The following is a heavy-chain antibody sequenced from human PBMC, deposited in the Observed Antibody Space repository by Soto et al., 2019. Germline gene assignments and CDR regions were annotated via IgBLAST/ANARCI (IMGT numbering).Heavy chain of an antibody. CDR2: IWYDGSNK. CDR3: ARDIRYSSGGSCKTTNAFDI. Sequence: GGSLRLSCAASGFTFSSYGMHWIRQAPGKGLEWVAVIWYDGSNKYYADSVKGRFTISRDNSKNTLYLQMNSLRAEDTAVYYCARDIRYSSGGSCKTTNAFDIWGQGTMVTVSS. J-gene: IGHJ3*02. CDR1: GFTFSSYG. V-gene: IGHV3-33*01. D-gene: IGHD2-15*01.